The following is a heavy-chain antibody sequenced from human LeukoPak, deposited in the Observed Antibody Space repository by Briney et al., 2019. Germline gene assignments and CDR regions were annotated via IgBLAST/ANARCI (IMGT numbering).Heavy chain of an antibody. CDR1: GGSISSTNW. J-gene: IGHJ4*02. CDR2: INHSGST. CDR3: ARGGAWFGELPLDY. D-gene: IGHD3-10*01. Sequence: SGTLSLTCAVSGGSISSTNWWSWVRLPPGKGLEWIGEINHSGSTNYNPSLKSRVTISVDTSKNQFSLKLSSVTAADTAVYYCARGGAWFGELPLDYWGQGTLVTVSS. V-gene: IGHV4-4*02.